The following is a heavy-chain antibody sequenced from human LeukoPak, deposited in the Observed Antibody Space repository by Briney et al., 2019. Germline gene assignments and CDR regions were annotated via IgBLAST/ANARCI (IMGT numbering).Heavy chain of an antibody. V-gene: IGHV3-7*01. Sequence: GGSLRLSCVASGFSFSSYWMSWFRQAPGKGPEWVASIKQDGSEKFYVDSVKGRFTMSKDNAKNSLYLQMNSLRAEDTAVYYCAREDHSKYEYWGQGTLVTVSS. CDR3: AREDHSKYEY. J-gene: IGHJ4*02. CDR1: GFSFSSYW. CDR2: IKQDGSEK. D-gene: IGHD4-11*01.